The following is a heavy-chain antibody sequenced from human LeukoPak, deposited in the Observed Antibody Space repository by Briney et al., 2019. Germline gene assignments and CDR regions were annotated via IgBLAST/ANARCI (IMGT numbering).Heavy chain of an antibody. J-gene: IGHJ4*02. CDR2: IIPIFGTA. CDR3: VVGATAVSDY. Sequence: ASVKVSCKASGGTFSSYAVRWARQAPGQWLEWMGGIIPIFGTANYAQKFQGRVTITADESTSTAYMELSSLRSEDTAVYYCVVGATAVSDYWGQGTLVTVSS. CDR1: GGTFSSYA. D-gene: IGHD1-26*01. V-gene: IGHV1-69*13.